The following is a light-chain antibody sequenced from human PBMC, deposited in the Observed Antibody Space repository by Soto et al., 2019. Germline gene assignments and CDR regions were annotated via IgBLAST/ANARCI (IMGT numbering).Light chain of an antibody. CDR1: RSNIGAGFD. CDR2: GDS. CDR3: QSYDSSLKGV. Sequence: QSVLTQPPSVSGAPGQRVTISCTGTRSNIGAGFDVNWYQQLPGTAPKLLIHGDSHRPSGVPDRFSGSKSGTSASLAITGLQADDEADYYCQSYDSSLKGVFGGGTQLTVL. J-gene: IGLJ2*01. V-gene: IGLV1-40*01.